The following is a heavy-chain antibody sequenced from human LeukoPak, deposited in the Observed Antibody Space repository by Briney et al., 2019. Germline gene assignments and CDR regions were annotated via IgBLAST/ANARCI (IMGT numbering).Heavy chain of an antibody. CDR2: ITSSGTYI. J-gene: IGHJ4*02. Sequence: GGSLRLSCAASGFTFSSYEMNWVRQAPGKALEWVSSITSSGTYIFYADSVKGRFTISRDNAKNSLYLQMNSLRGEDTAVYYCARDLWFGELFDYWGQGTLVTVSS. CDR1: GFTFSSYE. V-gene: IGHV3-21*01. CDR3: ARDLWFGELFDY. D-gene: IGHD3-10*01.